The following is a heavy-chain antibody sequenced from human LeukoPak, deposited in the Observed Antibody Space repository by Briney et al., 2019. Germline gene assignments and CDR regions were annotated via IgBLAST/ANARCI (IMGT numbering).Heavy chain of an antibody. Sequence: PGRSLRLPCAASGFSFAGDTMHWVRQVPGKGLEWVSGINWNSGTMGYADSVKGRFTVSRDNAKNSLYLQMNSLKTEDTALYYCGKDPYMDVWGKGTTVTVSS. V-gene: IGHV3-9*01. CDR3: GKDPYMDV. J-gene: IGHJ6*03. CDR2: INWNSGTM. CDR1: GFSFAGDT.